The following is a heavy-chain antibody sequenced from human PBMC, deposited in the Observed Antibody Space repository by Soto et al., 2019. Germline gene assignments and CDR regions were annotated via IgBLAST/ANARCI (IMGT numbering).Heavy chain of an antibody. CDR1: GGSVSSGSYY. D-gene: IGHD6-19*01. V-gene: IGHV4-61*01. CDR2: IYYSGST. Sequence: ETLSLTCTVSGGSVSSGSYYWSWIRQPPGKGLEWIGHIYYSGSTNYNPSLKSRVTISVDTSKNQFSLKLSSVTAAYTAVYYCARNREAAAVALYYFDYWGQGTLVTVSS. J-gene: IGHJ4*02. CDR3: ARNREAAAVALYYFDY.